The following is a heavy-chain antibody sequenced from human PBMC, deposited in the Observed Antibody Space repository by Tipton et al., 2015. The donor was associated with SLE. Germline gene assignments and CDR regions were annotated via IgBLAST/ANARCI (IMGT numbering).Heavy chain of an antibody. J-gene: IGHJ4*02. CDR1: GYTFTSYY. CDR3: ASGAVFGDS. Sequence: QSGPEVKKPGASVKVSCKASGYTFTSYYIHWVRQAPGQGLEWMGIINPSGGSTSYAQKFQDRVTMTRDTSISTAYMELSSLRSEDTAVYYCASGAVFGDSWGQGTLVTVSS. V-gene: IGHV1-46*01. CDR2: INPSGGST. D-gene: IGHD3-3*01.